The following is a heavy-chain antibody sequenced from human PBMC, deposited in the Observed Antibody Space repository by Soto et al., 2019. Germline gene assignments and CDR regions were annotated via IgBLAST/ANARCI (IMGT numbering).Heavy chain of an antibody. V-gene: IGHV4-39*01. CDR3: ARHALLGSSWYFFDY. J-gene: IGHJ4*02. D-gene: IGHD6-13*01. Sequence: LSLTCTVSGGSISSSSYYWGWIRQPPGKGLEWIGSIYYSGSTYYSPSLKSRVTISVDTSKNQFSLKLSSVTAADTAVYYCARHALLGSSWYFFDYWGQGTLVTVSS. CDR2: IYYSGST. CDR1: GGSISSSSYY.